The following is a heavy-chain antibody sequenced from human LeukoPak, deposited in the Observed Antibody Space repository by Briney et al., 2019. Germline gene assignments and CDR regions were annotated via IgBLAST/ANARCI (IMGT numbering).Heavy chain of an antibody. Sequence: GGSLRLACAASGFTFSSYGMHWVRQAPGKGLEWVAVISYDGSNKYYADSVKGRFTISRDNSKNTLYLQMNSLRAEDTAVYYCAKDGVGATTNFFDYWGQGTLVTVSS. J-gene: IGHJ4*02. V-gene: IGHV3-30*18. CDR2: ISYDGSNK. CDR1: GFTFSSYG. CDR3: AKDGVGATTNFFDY. D-gene: IGHD1-26*01.